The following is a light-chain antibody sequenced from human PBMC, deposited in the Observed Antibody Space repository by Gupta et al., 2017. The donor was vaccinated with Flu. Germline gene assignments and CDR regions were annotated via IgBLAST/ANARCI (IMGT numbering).Light chain of an antibody. CDR3: EAWEDRLNGLWV. Sequence: VTISCSGSSSNIGRNVVSLYQHVPGRAANLLLYNDNQRPSGGPARFSGSKSGTSASLAISGLQAEEEAAYYCEAWEDRLNGLWVFGGGTKLTVL. J-gene: IGLJ3*02. V-gene: IGLV1-44*01. CDR1: SSNIGRNV. CDR2: NDN.